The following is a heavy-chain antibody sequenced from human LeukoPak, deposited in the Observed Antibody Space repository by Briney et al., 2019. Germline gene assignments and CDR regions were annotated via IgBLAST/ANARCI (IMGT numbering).Heavy chain of an antibody. CDR1: GFTFSSYA. D-gene: IGHD3-16*01. Sequence: PGGSLRLSCAASGFTFSSYAMNSVRQAPGKGLELVSISGSGGDTYYADSVKGRFTISRDNSKNTLYLQMNSLRAEDTAVYYCAKARGATYGTYYFDYWGQGTLVTVSS. V-gene: IGHV3-23*01. CDR3: AKARGATYGTYYFDY. CDR2: ISGSGGDT. J-gene: IGHJ4*02.